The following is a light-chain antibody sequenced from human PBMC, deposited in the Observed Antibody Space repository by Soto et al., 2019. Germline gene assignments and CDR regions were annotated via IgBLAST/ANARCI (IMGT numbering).Light chain of an antibody. V-gene: IGKV3-20*01. Sequence: EIVLTQSPGTLSLSPGERATLSCRASQSVSSSYLAWYQQKPGQAPRLLIYGASSRATGIPDRFNGSGSGTDFTLTISRLEPEDFAVYYCQQYGSSPGGTFGQGTRLEIK. CDR1: QSVSSSY. CDR3: QQYGSSPGGT. CDR2: GAS. J-gene: IGKJ5*01.